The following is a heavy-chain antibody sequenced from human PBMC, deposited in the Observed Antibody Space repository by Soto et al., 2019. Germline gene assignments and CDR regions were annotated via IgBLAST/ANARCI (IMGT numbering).Heavy chain of an antibody. CDR3: EVTTGY. CDR2: VSPENSNA. D-gene: IGHD1-1*01. Sequence: GASVKVSCKASGYTFTTYDINWVRQAPGQGLEYMGWVSPENSNAGYAQQFRGRVSMTTNTIISTAYLELTDLRYEDTAVYYCEVTTGYWGQGTMVTVSS. J-gene: IGHJ4*02. CDR1: GYTFTTYD. V-gene: IGHV1-8*02.